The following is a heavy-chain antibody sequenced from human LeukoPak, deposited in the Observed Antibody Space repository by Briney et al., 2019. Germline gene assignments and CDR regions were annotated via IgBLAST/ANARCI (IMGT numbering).Heavy chain of an antibody. CDR1: GGTFSSYA. V-gene: IGHV1-69*05. J-gene: IGHJ5*02. CDR2: IIPIFGTA. Sequence: ASVKVSCKASGGTFSSYAISWVRQAPGQGLEWMGRIIPIFGTANYAQKFQGRVTITTDESTSTAYMELSSLRSEDTAVYYCAREGGSRYFDFDWFDPWGQGTLVTVPS. CDR3: AREGGSRYFDFDWFDP. D-gene: IGHD3-9*01.